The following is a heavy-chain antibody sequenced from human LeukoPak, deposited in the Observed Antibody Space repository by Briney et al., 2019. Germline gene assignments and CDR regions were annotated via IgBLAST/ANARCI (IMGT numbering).Heavy chain of an antibody. CDR3: ARNSDTTRVTAAFDV. D-gene: IGHD1-1*01. V-gene: IGHV1-69*04. CDR2: IIPIGDIA. J-gene: IGHJ3*01. Sequence: SVKVSCKPSGGTFSTYDIHWVRQAPGQRLEWMGRIIPIGDIAEYAQNFQGRVTMTADKSTTTAYLEVRSLKSEDTALYYCARNSDTTRVTAAFDVWGQGTMVTVS. CDR1: GGTFSTYD.